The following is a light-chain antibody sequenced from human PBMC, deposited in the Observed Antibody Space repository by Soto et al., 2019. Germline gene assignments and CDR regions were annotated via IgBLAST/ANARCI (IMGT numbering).Light chain of an antibody. V-gene: IGKV3-20*01. CDR2: GAS. CDR3: QRYGGSPGT. J-gene: IGKJ1*01. Sequence: EIVLTQSPGSLSLSPGERATISCRASQSLSSSYLAWYQQRPGQAPRILIYGASSRATGIPDRFSGSGSGTDLTLTISRLEPEDFAVYYCQRYGGSPGTFGQGTEVEIK. CDR1: QSLSSSY.